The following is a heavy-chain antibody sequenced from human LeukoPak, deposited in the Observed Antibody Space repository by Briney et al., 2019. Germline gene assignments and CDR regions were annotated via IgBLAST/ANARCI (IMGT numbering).Heavy chain of an antibody. CDR1: GGTFSSYA. J-gene: IGHJ6*03. CDR2: IIPIFGTA. D-gene: IGHD2-2*02. Sequence: ASVKVSCKASGGTFSSYAISWVRQAPGQGLEWMGGIIPIFGTANYAQKFQGRVTITADEFTSTAYMELSSLRSEDTAVYYCARVRIPEVVPAAIPDVSYYYYYMDVWGKGTTVTVSS. V-gene: IGHV1-69*13. CDR3: ARVRIPEVVPAAIPDVSYYYYYMDV.